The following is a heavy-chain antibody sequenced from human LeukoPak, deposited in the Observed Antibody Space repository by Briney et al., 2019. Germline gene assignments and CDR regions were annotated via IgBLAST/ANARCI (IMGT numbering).Heavy chain of an antibody. Sequence: GRSLRLSCTAFGFTFGDDGWSWFRQAPGKGLEWVSGINWNGGTTGYADSVKGRITISRDNGKHTLHLQMNSLRAEDTALYYCVRVASIATTFYFDYWGQGILVTVSS. CDR3: VRVASIATTFYFDY. CDR2: INWNGGTT. D-gene: IGHD1-26*01. CDR1: GFTFGDDG. J-gene: IGHJ4*02. V-gene: IGHV3-20*04.